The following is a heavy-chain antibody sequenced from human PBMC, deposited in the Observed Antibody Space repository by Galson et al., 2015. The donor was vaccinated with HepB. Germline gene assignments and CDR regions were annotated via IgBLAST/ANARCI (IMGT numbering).Heavy chain of an antibody. CDR2: INPSGGST. D-gene: IGHD6-13*01. CDR3: ARTKAAAGTSGWFDP. Sequence: SVKVSCKASGYTFTSYYMHWVRQAPGQGLEWMGIINPSGGSTSYAQKFQGRVTMTRDTSTSTVYMELSSLRSEDTAVYYCARTKAAAGTSGWFDPWGQGTLVTVSS. V-gene: IGHV1-46*03. J-gene: IGHJ5*02. CDR1: GYTFTSYY.